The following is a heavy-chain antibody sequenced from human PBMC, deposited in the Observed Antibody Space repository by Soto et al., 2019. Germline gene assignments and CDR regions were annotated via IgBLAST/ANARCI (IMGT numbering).Heavy chain of an antibody. J-gene: IGHJ4*02. CDR1: GCTFSSYA. V-gene: IGHV1-69*13. CDR3: ARSSWGYCSSTSCYNYFDY. D-gene: IGHD2-2*02. Sequence: SVKVSGKASGCTFSSYAISCVRQAPGQVLEWMGGIIPIFGTANYAQKFQGRVTITADESTSTAYMELSSLRSEDTAVYYCARSSWGYCSSTSCYNYFDYWGQGTLVTVSS. CDR2: IIPIFGTA.